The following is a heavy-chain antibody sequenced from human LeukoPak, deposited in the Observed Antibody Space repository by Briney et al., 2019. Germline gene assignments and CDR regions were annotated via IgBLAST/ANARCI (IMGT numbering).Heavy chain of an antibody. D-gene: IGHD3-9*01. J-gene: IGHJ3*02. CDR3: ARSTYYDILTGYPGPFDI. Sequence: PGGSLRLSCAASGFTFSSYSMNWVRQAPGKGLEWVSYISSSSSTIYYADPVKGRFTISRDNAKNSLYLQMNSLRDEDTAVYYCARSTYYDILTGYPGPFDIWGQGTMVTVSS. CDR1: GFTFSSYS. CDR2: ISSSSSTI. V-gene: IGHV3-48*02.